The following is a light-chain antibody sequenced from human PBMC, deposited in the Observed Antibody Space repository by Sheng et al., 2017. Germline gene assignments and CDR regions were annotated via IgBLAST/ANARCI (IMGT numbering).Light chain of an antibody. V-gene: IGKV1-33*01. CDR1: QDIRNS. CDR2: DAS. CDR3: QQYENLPPA. Sequence: DIQMTQSPSSLSASVGDRVTITCQASQDIRNSLNWYQQKPGKAPKLLIYDASNLKTGGPSRFSGSGSGTNFIFTISSLQPEDIATYYYQQYENLPPAFGGGTEGGGSN. J-gene: IGKJ4*01.